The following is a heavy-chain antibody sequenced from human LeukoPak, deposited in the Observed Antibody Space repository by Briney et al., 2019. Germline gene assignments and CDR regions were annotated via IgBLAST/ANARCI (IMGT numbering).Heavy chain of an antibody. CDR2: IYTSGST. CDR3: AREDLRYDSSGYWSVYYFDY. D-gene: IGHD3-22*01. V-gene: IGHV4-4*07. Sequence: SETLSLTCTVSGGSISSYHWSWIRQPAGKGLEWIGRIYTSGSTNYNPSLKSRVTMSVDTSKNQFSLKLSSVTAADTAVYYCAREDLRYDSSGYWSVYYFDYWGQGTLVTVSS. CDR1: GGSISSYH. J-gene: IGHJ4*02.